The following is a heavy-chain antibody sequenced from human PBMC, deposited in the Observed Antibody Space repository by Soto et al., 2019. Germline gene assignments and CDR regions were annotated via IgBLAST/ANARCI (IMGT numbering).Heavy chain of an antibody. V-gene: IGHV4-31*03. CDR1: GGSISSGGFY. CDR2: IYSNGNS. D-gene: IGHD3-22*01. Sequence: QVQLQESGPGLVKPSQTLSLTCTVSGGSISSGGFYWSWIRQLPGKGLEWIGFIYSNGNSYYNPSLKSRVNISLDTSKNKFSLKISSVTVADTAVYYCARDGRTSGYYLDVWGQGTLVTVSP. J-gene: IGHJ4*02. CDR3: ARDGRTSGYYLDV.